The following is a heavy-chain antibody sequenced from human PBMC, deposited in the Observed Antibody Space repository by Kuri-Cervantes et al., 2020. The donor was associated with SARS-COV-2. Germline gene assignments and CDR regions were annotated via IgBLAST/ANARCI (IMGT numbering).Heavy chain of an antibody. CDR2: ISSSSSYI. Sequence: GESLKISCTASGFTFNTYNMKWVRQAPGKGLEWVSSISSSSSYIYYADSVKGRFTISRDNAKNSLYLQMNSLRAEDTAVYYCASLYWLEDIVVVPAADHYYYYMDVWGKGTTVTVSS. CDR3: ASLYWLEDIVVVPAADHYYYYMDV. V-gene: IGHV3-21*01. CDR1: GFTFNTYN. D-gene: IGHD2-2*01. J-gene: IGHJ6*03.